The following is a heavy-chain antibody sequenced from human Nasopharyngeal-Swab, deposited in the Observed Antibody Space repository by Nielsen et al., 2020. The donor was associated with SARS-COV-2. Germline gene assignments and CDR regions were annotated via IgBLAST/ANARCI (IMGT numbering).Heavy chain of an antibody. CDR1: GFTFDDYA. V-gene: IGHV3-9*01. D-gene: IGHD6-19*01. Sequence: SLKISCAASGFTFDDYAMHWVRQAPGKGLEWVSGISWNSGSIGYADSMKGRFTISRDNAKNSLYLQMNSLRAEDTALYYCAKGTVIAVAGNFDYWGQGTLVTVSS. CDR3: AKGTVIAVAGNFDY. CDR2: ISWNSGSI. J-gene: IGHJ4*02.